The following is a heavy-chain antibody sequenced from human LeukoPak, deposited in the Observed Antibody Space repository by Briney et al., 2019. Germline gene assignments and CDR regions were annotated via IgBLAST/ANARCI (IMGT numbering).Heavy chain of an antibody. CDR1: GFSFSTSG. D-gene: IGHD7-27*01. Sequence: LAGGSLRLSCAASGFSFSTSGMYWIRQAPGKGLEWVAFIKFDGGKEYSADSVKGRFTISRDNSKNTVHLQMNSLRAEDTAMYYCVRDGAHWDLDYWGQGTLVTVSS. J-gene: IGHJ4*02. CDR2: IKFDGGKE. V-gene: IGHV3-30*19. CDR3: VRDGAHWDLDY.